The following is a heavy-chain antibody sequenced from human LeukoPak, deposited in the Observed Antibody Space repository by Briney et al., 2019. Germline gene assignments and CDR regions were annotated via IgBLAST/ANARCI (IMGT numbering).Heavy chain of an antibody. J-gene: IGHJ3*02. D-gene: IGHD5-12*01. Sequence: PSQTLSLTCTVSGGSISSGGYYWSWIRQHPGKGLEWIGYIYYSGSTYYNPSLKSRVTISVDTSKNQFSLKLSSVTAADTAVYYCARLVNSGYGLWAFDIWGQGTMVTVSS. CDR2: IYYSGST. V-gene: IGHV4-31*03. CDR1: GGSISSGGYY. CDR3: ARLVNSGYGLWAFDI.